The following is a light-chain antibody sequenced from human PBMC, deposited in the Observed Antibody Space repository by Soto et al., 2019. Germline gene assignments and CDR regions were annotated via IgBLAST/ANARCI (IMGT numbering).Light chain of an antibody. CDR1: SSDVGGYNY. V-gene: IGLV2-14*01. Sequence: QSVLTQPASVSGSPGQSITISCTGTSSDVGGYNYVSWYQQHPGKAPKLIIFEVSNRPSGVSNRFSGSKSGNTASLTISGLQDEDEADYYCSSYTGRSTRVFASGTKVTVL. J-gene: IGLJ1*01. CDR3: SSYTGRSTRV. CDR2: EVS.